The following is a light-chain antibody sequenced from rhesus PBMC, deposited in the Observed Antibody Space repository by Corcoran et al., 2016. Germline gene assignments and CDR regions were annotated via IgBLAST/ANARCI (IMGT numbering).Light chain of an antibody. J-gene: IGLJ1*01. CDR3: SSYAGSNTFI. V-gene: IGLV2-32*02. CDR2: EVT. CDR1: SSDIGGYNY. Sequence: QAALTQPRSVSGSPGQSVTISCTGTSSDIGGYNYVSWYQQHPGTAPKLMINEVTKRPSGVSDRFSGSKSGNTASLTISGLQAEYEADYYCSSYAGSNTFIFGVGTRLTVL.